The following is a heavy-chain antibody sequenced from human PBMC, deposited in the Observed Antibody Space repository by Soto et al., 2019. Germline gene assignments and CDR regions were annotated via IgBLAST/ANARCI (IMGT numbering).Heavy chain of an antibody. V-gene: IGHV1-69*01. Sequence: QVQVVQSGVEVRRPGSSVKVSCKASGDTFKNCVISWVRQAPGQGLEWMGGIIPLFGTTDFAQRFQGRLIITTDESTTTAYMELSRLRSEDTATYYCAAELGFGKLSVVWGQGTTVTVSS. J-gene: IGHJ6*02. D-gene: IGHD3-10*01. CDR1: GDTFKNCV. CDR3: AAELGFGKLSVV. CDR2: IIPLFGTT.